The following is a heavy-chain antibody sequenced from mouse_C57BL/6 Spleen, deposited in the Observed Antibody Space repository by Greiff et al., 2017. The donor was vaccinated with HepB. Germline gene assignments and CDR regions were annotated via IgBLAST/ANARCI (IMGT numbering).Heavy chain of an antibody. Sequence: EVKLMESGAELVRPGASVKLSCTASGFNIKDDYMHWVKQRPEQGLEWIGWIDPENGDTEYASKFQGKATITADTSSNTAYLQLRSLTSEDTAVYYCTGSTMAPYWYFDVWGTGTTVTVSS. J-gene: IGHJ1*03. D-gene: IGHD2-1*01. CDR1: GFNIKDDY. CDR2: IDPENGDT. CDR3: TGSTMAPYWYFDV. V-gene: IGHV14-4*01.